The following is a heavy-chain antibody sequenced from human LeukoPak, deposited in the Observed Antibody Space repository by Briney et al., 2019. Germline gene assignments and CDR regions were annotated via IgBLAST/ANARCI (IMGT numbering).Heavy chain of an antibody. Sequence: GESLKISCKGSGYSFSNCWIAWVRQMPGKGLDWMGIIYPGDSDTRYSPSFQGQVTISADKSTSTAYLQWSSLKASDTAMYYCARLKGTSDYYGFDLWGQGTLVTVSS. V-gene: IGHV5-51*01. CDR3: ARLKGTSDYYGFDL. CDR2: IYPGDSDT. J-gene: IGHJ4*02. CDR1: GYSFSNCW. D-gene: IGHD3-22*01.